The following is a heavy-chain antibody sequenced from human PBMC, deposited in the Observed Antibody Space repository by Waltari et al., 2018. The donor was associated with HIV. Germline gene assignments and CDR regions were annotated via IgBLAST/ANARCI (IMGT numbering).Heavy chain of an antibody. Sequence: QVQLQQWGAGLLKPSETLSLTCAVYGGSFSGYYWSWIRQPPGKGLEWIGEINHSGSTNYNPSLKSRVTISVDTSKNQFSLKLSSVTAADTAVYYCARRLYCSGGSCYRAPLRAFDIWGQGTMVTVSS. V-gene: IGHV4-34*01. CDR1: GGSFSGYY. CDR3: ARRLYCSGGSCYRAPLRAFDI. CDR2: INHSGST. D-gene: IGHD2-15*01. J-gene: IGHJ3*02.